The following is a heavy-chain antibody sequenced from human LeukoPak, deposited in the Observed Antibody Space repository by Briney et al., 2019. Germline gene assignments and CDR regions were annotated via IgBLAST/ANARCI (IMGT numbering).Heavy chain of an antibody. CDR1: GGTFSGYY. J-gene: IGHJ6*03. CDR2: SNDSGGT. V-gene: IGHV4-34*01. D-gene: IGHD1-26*01. Sequence: PSETLSLTCAVYGGTFSGYYWSWIRQPPGKRLEWVGESNDSGGTNYNPSLKSRVTISAGKSKNQVSLKLTSVTAADTAVYYCARLSVIVGSTLEYYYYYMDVWGQGTTVTVSS. CDR3: ARLSVIVGSTLEYYYYYMDV.